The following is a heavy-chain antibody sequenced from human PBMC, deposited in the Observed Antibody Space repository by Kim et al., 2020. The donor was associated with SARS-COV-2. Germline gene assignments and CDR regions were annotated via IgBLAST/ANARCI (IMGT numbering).Heavy chain of an antibody. D-gene: IGHD1-26*01. J-gene: IGHJ3*02. Sequence: NPSLKSRVTIAVDTSKNQFSLKLSPVTAADTAVYYCARERIVGSTGGAFDICGQGTMVTVSS. CDR3: ARERIVGSTGGAFDI. V-gene: IGHV4-59*01.